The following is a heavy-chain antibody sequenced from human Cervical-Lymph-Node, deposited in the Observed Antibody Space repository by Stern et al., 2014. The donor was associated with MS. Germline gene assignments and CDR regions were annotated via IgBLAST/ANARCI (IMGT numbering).Heavy chain of an antibody. Sequence: QVTLRESGPVLVKPTETLTLTCTVSGFSLSNARMGVSWIRQPPGNALEWLVHIFSNDGKSYPKSLKSILTLAKDHSKNQVVLTMTNVDPEDTATYYCARTFYIGCYIHFDSWGQGTLVTVSS. CDR1: GFSLSNARMG. J-gene: IGHJ4*02. V-gene: IGHV2-26*01. D-gene: IGHD1-26*01. CDR3: ARTFYIGCYIHFDS. CDR2: IFSNDGK.